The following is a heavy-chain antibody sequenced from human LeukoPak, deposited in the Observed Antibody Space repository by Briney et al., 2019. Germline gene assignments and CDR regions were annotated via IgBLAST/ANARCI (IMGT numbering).Heavy chain of an antibody. Sequence: ASVKVSCKVSGYTLTELSMHWVRQAPGKGLEWMGGFDPEDGETIYAQKFQGRVTMTEDTSTDTAYMELSSLRSEDTAVYYCARGQDIVVVVAATNGMDVWGQGTTATVSS. CDR2: FDPEDGET. CDR1: GYTLTELS. J-gene: IGHJ6*02. D-gene: IGHD2-15*01. V-gene: IGHV1-24*01. CDR3: ARGQDIVVVVAATNGMDV.